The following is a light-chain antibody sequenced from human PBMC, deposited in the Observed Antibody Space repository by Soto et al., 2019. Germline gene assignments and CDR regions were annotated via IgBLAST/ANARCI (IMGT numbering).Light chain of an antibody. J-gene: IGKJ1*01. CDR2: DAS. Sequence: EIVLTQSPATLSLSPGERATLSCRASQSVSSYLAWYQQKPGQAPRLLIYDASNRATGIPARFSGSGSGTDFTLTISSLQFEDFAVYFCQQYKNWPPWTFGQGTKVDIK. V-gene: IGKV3-11*01. CDR3: QQYKNWPPWT. CDR1: QSVSSY.